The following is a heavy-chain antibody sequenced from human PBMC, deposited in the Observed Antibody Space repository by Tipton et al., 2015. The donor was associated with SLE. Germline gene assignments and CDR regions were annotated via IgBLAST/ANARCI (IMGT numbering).Heavy chain of an antibody. J-gene: IGHJ4*02. CDR1: DASISSGSYY. CDR2: LYYSGNT. Sequence: TLSLTCTVSDASISSGSYYWGWIRQSPWKGLEWIGSLYYSGNTYYNPSLKSRVTISEYTSKNQFSLNLNSVTAADTAVYYCATDARNPSLYKYWGQGTLVTVSS. D-gene: IGHD1-1*01. V-gene: IGHV4-39*07. CDR3: ATDARNPSLYKY.